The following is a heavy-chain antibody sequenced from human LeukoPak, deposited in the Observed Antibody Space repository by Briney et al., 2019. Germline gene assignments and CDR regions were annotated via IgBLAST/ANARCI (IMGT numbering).Heavy chain of an antibody. Sequence: ASETLSLTRVVSNYSISSGYYWGWIRQPPGKGLEWIGSIYHSGSTYYNPSLKSRVTISVDTPKNQFSLNLSSVTAADTAVYSCARAGPFYNFWSGHECYFDYWGQGTLVTVSS. CDR2: IYHSGST. D-gene: IGHD3-3*01. V-gene: IGHV4-38-2*01. CDR3: ARAGPFYNFWSGHECYFDY. CDR1: NYSISSGYY. J-gene: IGHJ4*02.